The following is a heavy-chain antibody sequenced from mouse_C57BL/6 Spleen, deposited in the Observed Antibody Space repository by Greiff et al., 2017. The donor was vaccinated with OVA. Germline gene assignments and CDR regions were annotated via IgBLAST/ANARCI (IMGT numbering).Heavy chain of an antibody. Sequence: QVQLKQPGAELVKPGASVKLSCKASGYTFTSYWMHWVKQRPGQGLEWIRMIHPNSGSTNYNEKFKSKATLTVDKSSSTAYMQLSSLTSEDSAVYYCARNDGYYGKFAYWGQGTLVTVSA. V-gene: IGHV1-64*01. CDR1: GYTFTSYW. J-gene: IGHJ3*01. CDR3: ARNDGYYGKFAY. CDR2: IHPNSGST. D-gene: IGHD2-3*01.